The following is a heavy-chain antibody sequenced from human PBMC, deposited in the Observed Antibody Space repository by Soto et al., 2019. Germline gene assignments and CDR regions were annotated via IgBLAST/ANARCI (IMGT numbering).Heavy chain of an antibody. Sequence: GGSLRLSCAASGFTFNNYAMTWVRQAPGKGLEWVSTIDSTGGTTYYADSVKGRLTISRDNSKKTLYLQMSSLRAEDTAVYYCAKDATTNYGRHAIYYSGMDLWGQGTTVTVSS. CDR2: IDSTGGTT. CDR3: AKDATTNYGRHAIYYSGMDL. J-gene: IGHJ6*02. CDR1: GFTFNNYA. D-gene: IGHD3-10*01. V-gene: IGHV3-23*01.